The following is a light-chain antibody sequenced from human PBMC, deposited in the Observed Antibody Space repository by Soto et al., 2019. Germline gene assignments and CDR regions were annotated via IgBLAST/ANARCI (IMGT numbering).Light chain of an antibody. CDR3: QKYNTASRT. CDR1: QAISNY. V-gene: IGKV1-27*01. Sequence: DIQMAQSPSSLSASVGDRVTITCRASQAISNYLAWYQQKPGKVPKLLIYATSTLQSGVPSRFSGSGSGTDFTLIIGGLQPEDVATYYCQKYNTASRTFGQGTKVDIK. J-gene: IGKJ1*01. CDR2: ATS.